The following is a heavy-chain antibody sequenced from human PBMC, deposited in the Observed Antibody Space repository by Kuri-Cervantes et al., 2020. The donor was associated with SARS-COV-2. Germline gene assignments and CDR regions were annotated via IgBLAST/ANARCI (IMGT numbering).Heavy chain of an antibody. V-gene: IGHV3-21*04. CDR1: GFTFSSYA. J-gene: IGHJ3*02. D-gene: IGHD4-17*01. Sequence: GGSLRLSCAASGFTFSSYAMHWVRQAPGKGLEWVSSTSSSSSYIYYADSVKGRFTISRDNSKNTLYLQMNSLRAEDTAVYYCARDLHGDYEDAFDIWGQGTMVTVSS. CDR3: ARDLHGDYEDAFDI. CDR2: TSSSSSYI.